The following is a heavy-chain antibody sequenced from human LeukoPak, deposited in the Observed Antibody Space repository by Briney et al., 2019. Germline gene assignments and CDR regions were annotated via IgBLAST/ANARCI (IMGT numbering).Heavy chain of an antibody. Sequence: GGSLRLSCAASGXTXXSYGMHWVRQAXXXXXXXVAVISYDGSNKYYADSVKGRFTISRDNSKNTLYLQMNSLRAEDTAVYYCAKGSGSYYVLDYWGQGTLVTVSS. V-gene: IGHV3-30*18. CDR3: AKGSGSYYVLDY. CDR2: ISYDGSNK. J-gene: IGHJ4*02. CDR1: GXTXXSYG. D-gene: IGHD1-26*01.